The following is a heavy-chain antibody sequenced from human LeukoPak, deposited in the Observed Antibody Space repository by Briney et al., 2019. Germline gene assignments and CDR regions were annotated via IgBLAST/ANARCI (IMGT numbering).Heavy chain of an antibody. J-gene: IGHJ4*02. CDR1: GFRVSTSY. Sequence: GGSLRLSCAASGFRVSTSYMSWVRQAPGKGLEWVSFIYSDGTTYSADSVKGRFTISRDNSKNTLSLEMYSLRAEDTAVYYCVRYRVTWYHFDNWGQGTLVTVSS. D-gene: IGHD6-13*01. V-gene: IGHV3-53*01. CDR2: IYSDGTT. CDR3: VRYRVTWYHFDN.